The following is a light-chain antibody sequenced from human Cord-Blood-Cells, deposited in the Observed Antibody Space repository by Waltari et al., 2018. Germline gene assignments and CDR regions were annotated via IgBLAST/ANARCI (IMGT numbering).Light chain of an antibody. CDR2: DVS. Sequence: QSALTQPASVSGSPGQSITISCTGTSSDVGGYNYVSVYQQHPGKAPKLMIYDVSNRPSGVSNRCSGSKSGNTASRTISGLQAEDEADYYCSSYTSSSTLVVGGGTKLTVL. V-gene: IGLV2-14*01. CDR3: SSYTSSSTLV. J-gene: IGLJ3*02. CDR1: SSDVGGYNY.